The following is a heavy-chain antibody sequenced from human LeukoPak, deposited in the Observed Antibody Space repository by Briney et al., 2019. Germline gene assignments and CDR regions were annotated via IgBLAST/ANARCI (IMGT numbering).Heavy chain of an antibody. Sequence: SETLSLTCSVSGYSISSDYYWGCIRQPPGKGLEWIGSIYYSGSTYYNPSLKSRVPISVDTSKNQFSLKLSSVTAADTAVYYCARQETRITMIVVAARAFDIWGQGTMVTVSS. CDR1: GYSISSDYY. CDR2: IYYSGST. D-gene: IGHD3-22*01. CDR3: ARQETRITMIVVAARAFDI. J-gene: IGHJ3*02. V-gene: IGHV4-38-2*02.